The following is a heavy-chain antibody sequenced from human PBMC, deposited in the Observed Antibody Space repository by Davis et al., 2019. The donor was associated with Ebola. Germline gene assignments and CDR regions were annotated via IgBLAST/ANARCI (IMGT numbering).Heavy chain of an antibody. V-gene: IGHV3-23*01. Sequence: GESLKISCAASGFTFSSYAMSWVRQAPGKGLEWVSTLGTSADTYYADSVKGRFTISRDNSKNTLYLQMNGLRAEDTAFYYCARVNALTGYSRFDSWGQGTLVTVSS. CDR2: LGTSADT. CDR3: ARVNALTGYSRFDS. D-gene: IGHD1-14*01. CDR1: GFTFSSYA. J-gene: IGHJ5*01.